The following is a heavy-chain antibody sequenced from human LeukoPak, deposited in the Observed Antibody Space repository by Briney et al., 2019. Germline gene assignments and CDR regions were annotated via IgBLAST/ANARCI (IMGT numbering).Heavy chain of an antibody. D-gene: IGHD6-6*01. CDR3: ARALVRITARVDY. CDR1: GGSISSGGYY. Sequence: SETLSLTCTVSGGSISSGGYYCSWIRQHPGKGLEWTGYIYYSGSTYYNPSLKSRVTISVDTSKNQFSLKLSSVTAADTAVYYCARALVRITARVDYWGQGTLVTVSS. CDR2: IYYSGST. V-gene: IGHV4-31*03. J-gene: IGHJ4*02.